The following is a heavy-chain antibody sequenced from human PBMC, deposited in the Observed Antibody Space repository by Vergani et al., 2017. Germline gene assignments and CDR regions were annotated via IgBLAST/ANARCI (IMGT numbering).Heavy chain of an antibody. V-gene: IGHV1-8*01. CDR3: ARVMYSSGWYANDAFDI. CDR1: GYTFTSYD. D-gene: IGHD6-19*01. J-gene: IGHJ3*02. Sequence: QVQLVQSGAEVKKPGASVKVSCKASGYTFTSYDINWVRQATGQGLEWMGWMNPNSGNTGYAQKFQGRVTMTRNTSISTAYMELSSLRSEDTAVYYCARVMYSSGWYANDAFDIWGQGRMVTVSS. CDR2: MNPNSGNT.